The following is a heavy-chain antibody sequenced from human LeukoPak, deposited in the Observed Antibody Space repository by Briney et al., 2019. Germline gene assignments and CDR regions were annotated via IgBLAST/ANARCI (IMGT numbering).Heavy chain of an antibody. J-gene: IGHJ4*02. CDR3: ARSGYYFDY. Sequence: GGSLRLSCVASGFTFSNYEMNWVRQAPGKGLEWVSYISSSGGTIYYADSVKGRFTISRDNAKNSLYPQMNSLRAEDTAVYYCARSGYYFDYWGQGTLVTVSS. CDR1: GFTFSNYE. CDR2: ISSSGGTI. D-gene: IGHD5-12*01. V-gene: IGHV3-48*03.